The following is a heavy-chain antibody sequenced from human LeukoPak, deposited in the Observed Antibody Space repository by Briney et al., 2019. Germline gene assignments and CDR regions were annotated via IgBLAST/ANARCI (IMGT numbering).Heavy chain of an antibody. J-gene: IGHJ4*02. CDR3: ARLYSSSWYHGY. V-gene: IGHV3-74*01. D-gene: IGHD6-13*01. Sequence: PGGSLRLSCAASGIIFSNYWMHWVRQAPGKGLVWVSRINRDGSSTSYADSVKGRFTISRDNAKNTLYLQMNSLRAEDTAVYYCARLYSSSWYHGYWGQETLVTVSS. CDR1: GIIFSNYW. CDR2: INRDGSST.